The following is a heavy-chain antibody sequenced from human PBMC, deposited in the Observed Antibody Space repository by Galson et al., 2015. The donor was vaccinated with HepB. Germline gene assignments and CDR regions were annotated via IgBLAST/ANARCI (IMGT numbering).Heavy chain of an antibody. Sequence: SVKVSCKASGGTFSSYAISWVRQAPGQGLEWMGGIIPIFGTANYAQKFQGRVTITADESTSTAYMELSSLRSVDTAVYYCARCGDYGSYYGMDVWGQGTTVTVSS. J-gene: IGHJ6*02. CDR3: ARCGDYGSYYGMDV. CDR1: GGTFSSYA. CDR2: IIPIFGTA. D-gene: IGHD4-17*01. V-gene: IGHV1-69*13.